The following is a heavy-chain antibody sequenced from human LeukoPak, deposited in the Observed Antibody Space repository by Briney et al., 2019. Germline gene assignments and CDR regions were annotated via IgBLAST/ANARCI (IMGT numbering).Heavy chain of an antibody. CDR1: GYSISSGYY. Sequence: SETLSLTCAVSGYSISSGYYWGWIRQPPGKGLEWIGSIYRSGSTYYNPSLKSRVTISVDTSKNQFSLKLSSVTVADTAVYYCARIPYYYDSSGYYYVDYWGQGTLVTVSS. CDR2: IYRSGST. CDR3: ARIPYYYDSSGYYYVDY. D-gene: IGHD3-22*01. J-gene: IGHJ4*02. V-gene: IGHV4-38-2*01.